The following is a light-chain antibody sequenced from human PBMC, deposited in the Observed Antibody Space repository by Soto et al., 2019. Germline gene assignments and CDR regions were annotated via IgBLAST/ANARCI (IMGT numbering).Light chain of an antibody. CDR2: GAS. J-gene: IGKJ4*01. CDR1: QRISTS. Sequence: DIQMTQSPSSLSAAVGDRVAITCRASQRISTSLNWYQQRPGKSPELLIYGASDLQSGAASRFSGLGSGTDFTLIISNLQPEDFATYYCQQSYSMPLTFGGGTKVEIK. V-gene: IGKV1-39*01. CDR3: QQSYSMPLT.